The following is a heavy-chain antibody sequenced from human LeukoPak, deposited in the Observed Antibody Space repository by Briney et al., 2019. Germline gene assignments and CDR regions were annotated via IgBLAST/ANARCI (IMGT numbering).Heavy chain of an antibody. Sequence: PSGTLSLTCVVPGDSISSSNWWSWVRQPPGKGLEWIGEIHRSGSPNYNPSLQSRVTISIDRSRNQIVLELSSVTAADTAVYYCAREILGGFNPGAYWGQGILVTVSS. D-gene: IGHD1-14*01. V-gene: IGHV4-4*02. J-gene: IGHJ4*02. CDR3: AREILGGFNPGAY. CDR1: GDSISSSNW. CDR2: IHRSGSP.